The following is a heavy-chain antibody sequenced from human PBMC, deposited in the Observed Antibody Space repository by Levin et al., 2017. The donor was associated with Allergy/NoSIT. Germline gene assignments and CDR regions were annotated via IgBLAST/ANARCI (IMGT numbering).Heavy chain of an antibody. CDR1: GFTFSSYA. CDR3: ANSAVAAIDYYYYYGMDV. D-gene: IGHD2-15*01. V-gene: IGHV3-23*01. CDR2: ISGSGGTT. J-gene: IGHJ6*02. Sequence: PGGSLRLSCAASGFTFSSYAMSWVRQAPGKGLEWVSAISGSGGTTYYADSVKGRFTISRDNSKNTLYLQMNSLRAEDTAVYYCANSAVAAIDYYYYYGMDVWGQGTTVTVSS.